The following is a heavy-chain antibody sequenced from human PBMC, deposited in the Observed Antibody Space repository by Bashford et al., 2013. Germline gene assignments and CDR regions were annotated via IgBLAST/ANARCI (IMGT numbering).Heavy chain of an antibody. D-gene: IGHD6-13*01. CDR3: ARYVDPYSSSWYEAYNWNDVPAFDI. Sequence: WVRQAPGQGLEWMGGIIPIFGTANYAQKFQGRVTITADESTSTAYMELSSLRSEDTAVYYCARYVDPYSSSWYEAYNWNDVPAFDIWGQGTMVTVSS. CDR2: IIPIFGTA. V-gene: IGHV1-69*01. J-gene: IGHJ3*02.